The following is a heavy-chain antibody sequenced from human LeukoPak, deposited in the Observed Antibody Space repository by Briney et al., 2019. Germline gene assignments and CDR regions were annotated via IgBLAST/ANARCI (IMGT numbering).Heavy chain of an antibody. CDR1: GFSFSTYW. D-gene: IGHD6-13*01. J-gene: IGHJ4*02. CDR2: IDQGGSVR. CDR3: ARDPESSSFDL. Sequence: GGSLRLSCAASGFSFSTYWMSWVRQTPEKGLEFVANIDQGGSVRNYMDSLKGRRTISRDNAKKSLYLEINSLRPDDTAVYYCARDPESSSFDLWGRGALVTVSS. V-gene: IGHV3-7*01.